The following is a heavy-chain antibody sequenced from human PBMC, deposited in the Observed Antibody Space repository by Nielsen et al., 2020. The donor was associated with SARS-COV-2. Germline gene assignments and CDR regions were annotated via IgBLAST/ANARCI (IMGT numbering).Heavy chain of an antibody. CDR2: IYYSGST. Sequence: TLSLTCSVSAGSIASYEHYWSWTLQSPGKGLEWIGYIYYSGSTYYNPSLESRVTISVDTSTNQFSLRLNSVTAADTAQYDCARDRKGYNYYYGMEVWGQGTTVTVS. J-gene: IGHJ6*02. V-gene: IGHV4-30-4*08. CDR3: ARDRKGYNYYYGMEV. D-gene: IGHD5-24*01. CDR1: AGSIASYEHY.